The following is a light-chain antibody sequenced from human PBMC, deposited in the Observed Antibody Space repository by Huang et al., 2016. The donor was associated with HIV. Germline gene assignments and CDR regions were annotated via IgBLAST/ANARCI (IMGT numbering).Light chain of an antibody. Sequence: EVVLTQSPGTLSLSPGEGATLSCRASQAVSSDYCAWYQHKPGQAPRLLIYGASSRAACIPDRVSGRGSGTDFTLTISRVEPEDFAVYYCQQYGNSASYTFGQGTKLEIK. CDR1: QAVSSDY. J-gene: IGKJ2*01. CDR3: QQYGNSASYT. V-gene: IGKV3-20*01. CDR2: GAS.